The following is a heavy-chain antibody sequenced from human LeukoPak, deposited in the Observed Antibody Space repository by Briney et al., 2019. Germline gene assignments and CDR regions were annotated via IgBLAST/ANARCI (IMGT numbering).Heavy chain of an antibody. D-gene: IGHD1-26*01. CDR3: AREGGSYWVDY. CDR1: GFTFSSYG. J-gene: IGHJ4*02. Sequence: GRSLRLSCAASGFTFSSYGMHWVRQAPGKGLEWVAVKSYDGSNKYYADSVKGRFTISRDNSKNTLYLQMNSLRAEDTAVYYCAREGGSYWVDYWGQGTLVTVSS. V-gene: IGHV3-30*03. CDR2: KSYDGSNK.